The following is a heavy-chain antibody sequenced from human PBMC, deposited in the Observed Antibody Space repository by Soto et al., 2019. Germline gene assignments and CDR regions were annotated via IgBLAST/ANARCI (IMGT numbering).Heavy chain of an antibody. CDR3: AKVAPFILGSLF. CDR1: GFTFGLYW. D-gene: IGHD2-21*01. J-gene: IGHJ4*02. CDR2: LKRDGSEK. V-gene: IGHV3-7*01. Sequence: GGSLRLSCAASGFTFGLYWMGWVRQAPGKGLEWVANLKRDGSEKYFLESVKGRFTMSRDNAKNSLFLEMSDLTADDTGVYYCAKVAPFILGSLFWGQGTLVTVSS.